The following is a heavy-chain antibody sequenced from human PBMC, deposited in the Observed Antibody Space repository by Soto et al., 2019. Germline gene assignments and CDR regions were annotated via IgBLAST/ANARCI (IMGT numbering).Heavy chain of an antibody. V-gene: IGHV5-10-1*01. Sequence: PVESLQNSRRGSGYSFTSYWLSLVRQIPGKGLEWMGRIDPSDSYTNYSPFFQGHVTISADKSISTAYLQGSSLSASDTAMYYCSRLHSSSSSFDPWGQGTLVTVSS. J-gene: IGHJ5*02. CDR3: SRLHSSSSSFDP. D-gene: IGHD6-13*01. CDR2: IDPSDSYT. CDR1: GYSFTSYW.